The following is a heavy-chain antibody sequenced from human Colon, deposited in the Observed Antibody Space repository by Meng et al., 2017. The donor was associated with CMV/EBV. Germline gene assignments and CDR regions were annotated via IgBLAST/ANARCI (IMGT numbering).Heavy chain of an antibody. Sequence: SETLSLTCTVSGGSINSGDYYWAWIRQSPGKGMEWIGYIHHSGNTFYNPSLTSRVTISVDMPNRRFSLNLRSVTAADTAVYYCARENSTSTGGFDFWGQGTLVTVSS. CDR3: ARENSTSTGGFDF. D-gene: IGHD2-2*01. V-gene: IGHV4-30-4*08. J-gene: IGHJ4*02. CDR1: GGSINSGDYY. CDR2: IHHSGNT.